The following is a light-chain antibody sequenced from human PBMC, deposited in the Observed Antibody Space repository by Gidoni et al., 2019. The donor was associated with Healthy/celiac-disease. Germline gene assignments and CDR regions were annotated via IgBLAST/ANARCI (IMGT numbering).Light chain of an antibody. Sequence: EIVMTQSPATLSVSPGERATLSCRASQSVSSNLAWLQQKPGQVPRLLIYAASTRATGLPARFSGSGSGTEFTLTISSLQSEDFAVYYCQQYNNWPRTFGQGTKVEIK. J-gene: IGKJ1*01. CDR2: AAS. CDR3: QQYNNWPRT. CDR1: QSVSSN. V-gene: IGKV3-15*01.